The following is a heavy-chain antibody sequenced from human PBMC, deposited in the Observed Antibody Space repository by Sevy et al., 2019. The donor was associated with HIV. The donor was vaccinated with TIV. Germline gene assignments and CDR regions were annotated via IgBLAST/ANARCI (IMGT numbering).Heavy chain of an antibody. CDR3: AREHIAANAFDI. Sequence: ASVKVSCKASGGTFSSYAISWVRQAPGQGLEWMGGIIPIFGTANYAQKFQGRVTITADASTSTAYMELSSLRSEDTAVYYCAREHIAANAFDIWGQGTMVTVSS. CDR2: IIPIFGTA. D-gene: IGHD6-6*01. CDR1: GGTFSSYA. V-gene: IGHV1-69*13. J-gene: IGHJ3*02.